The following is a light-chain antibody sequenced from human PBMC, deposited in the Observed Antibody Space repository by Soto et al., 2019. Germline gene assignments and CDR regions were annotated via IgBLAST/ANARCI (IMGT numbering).Light chain of an antibody. CDR2: DTV. Sequence: QAVVTQEPSLTVSPGGTVTLTCGSTTGAVTSGHYPYWFQQKPGQAPRTLIYDTVNRESWTAARFSGSLLGGKAALTLSGAQSEDEAEYYCMLSDSAAGVLGSGTKQTVL. V-gene: IGLV7-46*01. J-gene: IGLJ2*01. CDR3: MLSDSAAGV. CDR1: TGAVTSGHY.